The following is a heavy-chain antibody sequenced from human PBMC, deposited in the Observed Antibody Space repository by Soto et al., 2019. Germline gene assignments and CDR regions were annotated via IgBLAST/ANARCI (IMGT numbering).Heavy chain of an antibody. CDR2: ISGSGGST. Sequence: EVQLLESGGGLVQPGGSLRLSCAASGFTFSSYAMSWVRQAPGKGLEWVSAISGSGGSTYYADSVKGRFTISRDNSKNTLYLQMNSLRAEDTAVYYCAKAFTIFGVVISAFDIWGQGTMVTVSS. CDR1: GFTFSSYA. D-gene: IGHD3-3*01. V-gene: IGHV3-23*01. CDR3: AKAFTIFGVVISAFDI. J-gene: IGHJ3*02.